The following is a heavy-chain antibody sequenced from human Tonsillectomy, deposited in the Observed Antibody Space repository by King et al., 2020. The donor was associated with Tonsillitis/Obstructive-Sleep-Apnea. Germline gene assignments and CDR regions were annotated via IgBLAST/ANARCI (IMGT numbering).Heavy chain of an antibody. V-gene: IGHV4-34*01. CDR1: GGSFSDYC. J-gene: IGHJ6*03. Sequence: VQLQQWGAGLLKPSETLSLTCAVYGGSFSDYCWSWIRQPPGKGLEWMGEINHSGSTNYNPSLKSLVTISIDTSKNQFSLRLSSVTAADTAVFYCARGLEPPYYHYMDVWDKGTTVTVSS. CDR3: ARGLEPPYYHYMDV. CDR2: INHSGST.